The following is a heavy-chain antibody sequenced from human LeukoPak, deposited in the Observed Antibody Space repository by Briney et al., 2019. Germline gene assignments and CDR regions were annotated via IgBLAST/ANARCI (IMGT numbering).Heavy chain of an antibody. J-gene: IGHJ4*02. Sequence: SCKASGGTFSSYAMHWVRQAPGKGLEWVAVISYDGSNKYYADSVKGRFTISRDNSKNTLYLQMNSLRAEDTAVYYCARDSVAGNWGYYFDYWGQGTLVTVSS. V-gene: IGHV3-30-3*01. CDR3: ARDSVAGNWGYYFDY. CDR1: GGTFSSYA. D-gene: IGHD6-19*01. CDR2: ISYDGSNK.